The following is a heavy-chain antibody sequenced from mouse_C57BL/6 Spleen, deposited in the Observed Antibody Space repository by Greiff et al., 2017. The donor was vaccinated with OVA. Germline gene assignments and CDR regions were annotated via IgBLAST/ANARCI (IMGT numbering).Heavy chain of an antibody. V-gene: IGHV3-1*01. CDR1: GYSITSGYD. Sequence: EVKVEESGPGMVKPSQSLSLTCTVTGYSITSGYDWHWIRHFPGNKLEWMGYISYSGSTNYNPSLKSRISITHDTSKNHFFLKLNSVTTEDTATYYCAREDSPYWYVDVWGTGTTVTVSS. CDR3: AREDSPYWYVDV. CDR2: ISYSGST. D-gene: IGHD2-12*01. J-gene: IGHJ1*03.